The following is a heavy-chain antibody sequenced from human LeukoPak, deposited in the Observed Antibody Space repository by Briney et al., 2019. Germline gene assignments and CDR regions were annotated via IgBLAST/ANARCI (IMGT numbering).Heavy chain of an antibody. CDR1: GFTFSSYS. CDR2: ISSSSSYI. CDR3: ARAQGIAAAGIPSGVY. V-gene: IGHV3-21*01. Sequence: GGSLRLSCAASGFTFSSYSMNWVRQAPGKGLEWVSSISSSSSYIYYADSVKGRSTISRDNAKNSLYLQMNSLRAEDTAVYYCARAQGIAAAGIPSGVYWGQGTLVTVSS. D-gene: IGHD6-13*01. J-gene: IGHJ4*02.